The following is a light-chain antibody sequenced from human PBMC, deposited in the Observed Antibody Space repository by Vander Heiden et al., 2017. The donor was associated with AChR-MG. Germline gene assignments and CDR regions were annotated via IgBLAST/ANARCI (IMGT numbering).Light chain of an antibody. CDR2: VVS. Sequence: QSALTQPASVSGSPGQSITISCTGTSSAAGGYNYVSWYQQYSGKAPKLMIYVVSNRPSGVSNGFSGSKSGNTASLTISGLQAEDEADYYCSSYTSSYTVIFGGGTKLTVL. CDR3: SSYTSSYTVI. CDR1: SSAAGGYNY. V-gene: IGLV2-14*01. J-gene: IGLJ2*01.